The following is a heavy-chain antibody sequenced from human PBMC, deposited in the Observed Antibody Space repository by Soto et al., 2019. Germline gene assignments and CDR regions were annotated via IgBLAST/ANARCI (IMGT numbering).Heavy chain of an antibody. Sequence: GGSLRLSCAASGFTFSSYCMHWVRQAPGKGLEWVAVIWYDGSDKYYADSVKGRFTISRDKSKNTLYLQMNSLRAEDTAVYYCALGWYGYDFDFWGQGTLVTVSS. CDR1: GFTFSSYC. V-gene: IGHV3-33*08. D-gene: IGHD4-17*01. CDR2: IWYDGSDK. J-gene: IGHJ4*02. CDR3: ALGWYGYDFDF.